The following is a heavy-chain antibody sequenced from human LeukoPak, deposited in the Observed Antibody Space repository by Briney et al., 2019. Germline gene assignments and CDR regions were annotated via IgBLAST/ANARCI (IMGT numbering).Heavy chain of an antibody. CDR1: GGPINNYY. CDR3: ARHSRSAYSGYENAFDI. Sequence: SETLSLTCTVSGGPINNYYWYWIRQPPGKGLEWIGYVHYSGSTYYNPSLQSRVTISVDTSKNQFSLKLSSVTAADTAIYYCARHSRSAYSGYENAFDIWGQGTVVTVSS. CDR2: VHYSGST. D-gene: IGHD5-12*01. V-gene: IGHV4-59*08. J-gene: IGHJ3*02.